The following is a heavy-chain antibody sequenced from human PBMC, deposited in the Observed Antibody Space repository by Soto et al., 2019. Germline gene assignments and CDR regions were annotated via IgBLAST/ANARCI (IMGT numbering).Heavy chain of an antibody. CDR2: MYYSENT. J-gene: IGHJ6*02. D-gene: IGHD2-2*03. CDR1: GGSISSSGYY. V-gene: IGHV4-39*01. Sequence: SETLSLTCTVSGGSISSSGYYWSWIRQHPGKGLEWIGKMYYSENTYYNPSLMSRVTISVDTSKNEFSLRLSSVTAADTAVYYCARLNGYCISTNCHGYYGMDVWGQGTTVTVSS. CDR3: ARLNGYCISTNCHGYYGMDV.